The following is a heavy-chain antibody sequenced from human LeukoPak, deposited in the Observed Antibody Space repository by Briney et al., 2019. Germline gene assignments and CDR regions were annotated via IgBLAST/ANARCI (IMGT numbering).Heavy chain of an antibody. V-gene: IGHV3-72*01. D-gene: IGHD6-19*01. Sequence: PGGSLRLSCAASGFTFSDHYMDWVRQAPGQGLEWVGRTRNKANSYTTEYAASVKGRFTISRDESKNSLYLQMNSLKTEDTAVYYCASGAVAGRFDYWGQGTLVTVSS. CDR2: TRNKANSYTT. CDR3: ASGAVAGRFDY. J-gene: IGHJ4*02. CDR1: GFTFSDHY.